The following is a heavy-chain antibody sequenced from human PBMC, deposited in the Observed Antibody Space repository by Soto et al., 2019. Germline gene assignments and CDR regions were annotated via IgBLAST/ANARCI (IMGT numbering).Heavy chain of an antibody. J-gene: IGHJ4*02. D-gene: IGHD3-3*01. CDR1: GFTVSSNY. Sequence: EVQLVESGGGLIQPGGSLRLSCAASGFTVSSNYMSWVRQAPGKGLECVSVIYSGGSTYYTDSVTGRFTISRDNSKNTLFPQMNSLRADDTAVYYCARSVQRITIFGVVPGYFDYWGQGALVTVSS. CDR3: ARSVQRITIFGVVPGYFDY. CDR2: IYSGGST. V-gene: IGHV3-53*01.